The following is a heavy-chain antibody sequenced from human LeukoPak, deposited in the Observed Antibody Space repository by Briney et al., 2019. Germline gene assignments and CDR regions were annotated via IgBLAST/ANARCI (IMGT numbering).Heavy chain of an antibody. CDR3: ARPTFDSYSSGYHY. D-gene: IGHD3-22*01. V-gene: IGHV4-39*01. Sequence: SETLSLTCTVSGGSISGSSNYWGWIRQPPGKGLEWIGSIHYSGNTYYNPSLKSRVTISVDTSKNQFSLKLTSVTAADTAVYYCARPTFDSYSSGYHYWGQGTLVTVSS. CDR1: GGSISGSSNY. CDR2: IHYSGNT. J-gene: IGHJ4*02.